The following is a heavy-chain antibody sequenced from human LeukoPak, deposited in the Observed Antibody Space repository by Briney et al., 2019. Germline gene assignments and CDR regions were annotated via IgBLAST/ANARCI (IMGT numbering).Heavy chain of an antibody. V-gene: IGHV4-39*01. CDR3: ARQGEGSSSWY. Sequence: SETLSLPCTVSGGSISSSSYYWGWIRQPPGKGLEWIGSIYYSGSTYYNPSLKSRVTISVDTSKNQFSLKLSSVTAADTAVYYCARQGEGSSSWYWGQGTLVTVSS. D-gene: IGHD6-13*01. CDR1: GGSISSSSYY. CDR2: IYYSGST. J-gene: IGHJ4*02.